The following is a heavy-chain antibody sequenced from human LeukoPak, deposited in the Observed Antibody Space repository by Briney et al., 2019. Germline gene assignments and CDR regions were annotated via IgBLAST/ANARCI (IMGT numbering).Heavy chain of an antibody. V-gene: IGHV4-59*08. D-gene: IGHD6-19*01. Sequence: SETLSLTCTVSGGSISGYPWTWIRQPPGKGLEWIGYMYYSGSTKYNPSLKSRVTISVDTSKNQFSLKLSSVTAADTAVYYCARLDSSGCLSVWGQGTLVTVSS. CDR1: GGSISGYP. CDR3: ARLDSSGCLSV. J-gene: IGHJ1*01. CDR2: MYYSGST.